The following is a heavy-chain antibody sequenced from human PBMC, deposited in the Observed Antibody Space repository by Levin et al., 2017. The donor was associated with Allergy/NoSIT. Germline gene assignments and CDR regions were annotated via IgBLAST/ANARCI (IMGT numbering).Heavy chain of an antibody. V-gene: IGHV1-69*04. CDR3: ARDQDYYQTSGHNDAYDI. CDR1: GGVVSSPV. D-gene: IGHD3-22*01. Sequence: PGESLKISCKASGGVVSSPVISWVRQAPGQGLEWMGRIIPILGVVNYAQKFQGRVTITADKSTNTAYMELTSLSSEDTALYFCARDQDYYQTSGHNDAYDIWGQGTLVTVSS. J-gene: IGHJ3*02. CDR2: IIPILGVV.